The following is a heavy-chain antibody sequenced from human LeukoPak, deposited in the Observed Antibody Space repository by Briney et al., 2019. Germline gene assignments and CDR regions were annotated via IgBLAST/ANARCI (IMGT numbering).Heavy chain of an antibody. Sequence: SSETLSLTCTVSGGSISSYYWSWIRQPPGKGLEWIGYISYSGSTNFNPSLKSRVTISVDTSKNQFSLKLSSVTAADTAVYYCAREGTAGTNLNWFDPWGQGTLVTVSS. CDR2: ISYSGST. J-gene: IGHJ5*02. CDR3: AREGTAGTNLNWFDP. V-gene: IGHV4-59*01. CDR1: GGSISSYY. D-gene: IGHD1-1*01.